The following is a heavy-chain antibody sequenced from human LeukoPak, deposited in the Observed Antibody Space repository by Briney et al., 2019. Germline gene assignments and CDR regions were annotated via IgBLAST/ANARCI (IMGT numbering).Heavy chain of an antibody. D-gene: IGHD3-3*01. CDR2: ISGSGGST. CDR3: AKDFQDYDSWSGYEYI. V-gene: IGHV3-23*01. Sequence: GGSLRLSCAASGFTFSSYAMSWVRQAPGKGLEWVSAISGSGGSTYYADSVKGRFTISRDNSKNTLYLQMNSLRAEDTAVYYCAKDFQDYDSWSGYEYIWGQGTMVTVSS. CDR1: GFTFSSYA. J-gene: IGHJ3*02.